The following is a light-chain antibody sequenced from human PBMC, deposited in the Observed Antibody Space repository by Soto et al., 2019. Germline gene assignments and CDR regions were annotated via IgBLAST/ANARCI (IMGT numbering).Light chain of an antibody. CDR1: QVISNY. CDR3: QKYNSSPLT. V-gene: IGKV1-27*01. CDR2: AAS. Sequence: DIQMTQSPSSLSASVGDRVTITCRASQVISNYLAWYQPKPGKVPKLLIYAASTLQSGVPSRFSGSESGTDFTLTISSLQPEDVETYYCQKYNSSPLTFGGETKVDIK. J-gene: IGKJ4*01.